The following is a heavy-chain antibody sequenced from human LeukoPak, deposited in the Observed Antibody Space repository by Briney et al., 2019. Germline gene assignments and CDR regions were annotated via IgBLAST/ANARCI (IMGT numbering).Heavy chain of an antibody. CDR3: AKARVVELDAFDI. D-gene: IGHD1-7*01. CDR2: IWYDGSKK. Sequence: WVXXAXGXXXXXXAVIWYDGSKKYYADSVKARFTISRDNSKNTLYLQMNSLRVEDTAVYYCAKARVVELDAFDIWGQGTMVTVSS. V-gene: IGHV3-33*06. J-gene: IGHJ3*02.